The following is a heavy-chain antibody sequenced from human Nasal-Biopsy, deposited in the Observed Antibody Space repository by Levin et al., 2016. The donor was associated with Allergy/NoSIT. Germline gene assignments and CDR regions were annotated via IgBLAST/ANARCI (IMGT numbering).Heavy chain of an antibody. CDR1: GYTFGIYA. V-gene: IGHV1-18*01. Sequence: ASVKVSCKASGYTFGIYAISWVRQAPGQGLEWVGWASAYSGHTNYAPKFQGRVTMTTDISARTAHMELRSLRSDDTAVYYCARIKDRLLWVGETDFDFWGQGTLVTVSS. CDR3: ARIKDRLLWVGETDFDF. J-gene: IGHJ4*02. CDR2: ASAYSGHT. D-gene: IGHD3-10*01.